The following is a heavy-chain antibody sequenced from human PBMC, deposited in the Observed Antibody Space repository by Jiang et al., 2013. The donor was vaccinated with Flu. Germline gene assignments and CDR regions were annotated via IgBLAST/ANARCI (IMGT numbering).Heavy chain of an antibody. J-gene: IGHJ5*02. D-gene: IGHD5-24*01. CDR2: IIPIFGTA. CDR1: GGTFSSYA. CDR3: ARVPATRDGYNFYWFDP. V-gene: IGHV1-69*01. Sequence: GAEVKKPGSSVKVSCKASGGTFSSYAISWVRQAPGQGLEWMGGIIPIFGTANYAQKFQGRVTITADESTSTAYMELSSLRSEDTAVYYCARVPATRDGYNFYWFDPWGQGTLVTVSS.